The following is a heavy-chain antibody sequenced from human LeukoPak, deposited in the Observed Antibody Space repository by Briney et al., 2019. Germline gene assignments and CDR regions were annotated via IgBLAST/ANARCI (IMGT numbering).Heavy chain of an antibody. Sequence: GGSLRLSCAVSGSTVSSNYMSWVRQTPGKGLEWVSVIYSDGNAYYADSVRGRFTISRDNSKNTLSLQMNSLRAEDTAVYYCARDLGHTYAWGHWGQGTLATVSS. J-gene: IGHJ4*02. CDR1: GSTVSSNY. V-gene: IGHV3-53*01. CDR2: IYSDGNA. CDR3: ARDLGHTYAWGH. D-gene: IGHD5-18*01.